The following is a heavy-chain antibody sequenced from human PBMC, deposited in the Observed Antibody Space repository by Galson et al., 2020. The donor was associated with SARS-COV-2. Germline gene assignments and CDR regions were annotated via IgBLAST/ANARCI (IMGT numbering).Heavy chain of an antibody. J-gene: IGHJ4*02. Sequence: GGSLRLSCTASGFSFSTYVMSWVRQAPGKGLEWVSGFSGSGVNTYYADSVKGRFTISRDNSKNTVYLQMNSLRAEDTALYYCAKVAMVRGVTLRGVFDYWGQGTRVTVSS. CDR2: FSGSGVNT. CDR1: GFSFSTYV. CDR3: AKVAMVRGVTLRGVFDY. V-gene: IGHV3-23*01. D-gene: IGHD3-10*01.